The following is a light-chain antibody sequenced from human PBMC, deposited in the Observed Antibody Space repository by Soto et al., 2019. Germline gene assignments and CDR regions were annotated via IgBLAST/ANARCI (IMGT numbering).Light chain of an antibody. CDR1: SSNIGSTYD. Sequence: QSVLTQPPSVSGAPGQRVTISCTGSSSNIGSTYDVQWYQQLPGTAPKLLIHGNTNRPSGVPDRFSGSKSGTSASLAITGLQADDEADYYCQSYDDSLSVHYVFGTGTQQTVL. CDR3: QSYDDSLSVHYV. V-gene: IGLV1-40*01. CDR2: GNT. J-gene: IGLJ1*01.